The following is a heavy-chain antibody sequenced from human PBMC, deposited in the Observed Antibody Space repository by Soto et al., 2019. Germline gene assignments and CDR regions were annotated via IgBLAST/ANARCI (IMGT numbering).Heavy chain of an antibody. CDR3: ARISGYDASRNAFDI. Sequence: GASVKVSCKASGYTFTSYGISWVRQAPGQGLEWMGWTSAYNGNTNYAQKLQGRVTMTTDTSTSTAYMELRSLRSDDTAVYYCARISGYDASRNAFDIWGQGTMVTVSS. D-gene: IGHD5-12*01. V-gene: IGHV1-18*01. J-gene: IGHJ3*02. CDR2: TSAYNGNT. CDR1: GYTFTSYG.